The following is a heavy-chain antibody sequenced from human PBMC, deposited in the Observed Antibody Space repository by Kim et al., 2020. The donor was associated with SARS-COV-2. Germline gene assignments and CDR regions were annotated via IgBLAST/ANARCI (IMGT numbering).Heavy chain of an antibody. CDR2: IIPILGIA. Sequence: SVKVSCKASGGTFSSYAISWVRQAPGQGLEWMGRIIPILGIANYAQKFQGRVTITADKSTSTAYMELSSLRSEDTAVYYCAREPSIYGDVLHMDVWGKG. J-gene: IGHJ6*03. V-gene: IGHV1-69*04. CDR3: AREPSIYGDVLHMDV. D-gene: IGHD4-17*01. CDR1: GGTFSSYA.